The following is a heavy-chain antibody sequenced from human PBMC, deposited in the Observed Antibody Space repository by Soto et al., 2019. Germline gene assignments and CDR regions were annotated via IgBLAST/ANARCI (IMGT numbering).Heavy chain of an antibody. Sequence: QVQLQESGPGLVKPSETLSLTCTVSGESVSSGFYYWNWIRQAPGKGLEWIGSILSSGRSNYNPSLKSRVSMSVDTSKNPFSLRLTSVGAADSAIYYCARVVRCTRSGCYYLAMDVWGQGTTVTVFS. J-gene: IGHJ6*02. V-gene: IGHV4-61*01. D-gene: IGHD2-15*01. CDR2: ILSSGRS. CDR3: ARVVRCTRSGCYYLAMDV. CDR1: GESVSSGFYY.